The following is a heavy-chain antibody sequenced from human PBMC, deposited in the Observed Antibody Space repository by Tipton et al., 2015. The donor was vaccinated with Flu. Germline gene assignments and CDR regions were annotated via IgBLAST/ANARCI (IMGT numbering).Heavy chain of an antibody. CDR3: ARRDYSNYVSEPKNWFDP. CDR1: GDSMRSDDF. V-gene: IGHV4-38-2*02. J-gene: IGHJ5*02. Sequence: TLSLTCTVSGDSMRSDDFSGWIRQAPGKGLEWIGNIHYSGSPHYNPSPKSQVTISVDTSKNQCSLRLVSMTATDTAVYYCARRDYSNYVSEPKNWFDPWGQGILVTVSS. CDR2: IHYSGSP. D-gene: IGHD4-11*01.